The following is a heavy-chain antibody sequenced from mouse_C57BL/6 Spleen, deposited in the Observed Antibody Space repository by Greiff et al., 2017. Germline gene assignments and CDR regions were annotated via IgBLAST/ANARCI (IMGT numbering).Heavy chain of an antibody. J-gene: IGHJ4*01. CDR3: ARGGYYGYFYAMDY. D-gene: IGHD2-2*01. Sequence: VQLQQPGAELVMPGASVKLSCKASGYTFTSYWMHWVKQRPGQGLEWIGEIDPSDSYTNYNQKFKGKSTLTVDKSSSTAYMQLSSLTSEDSAVYYCARGGYYGYFYAMDYWGQGTSVTVSS. CDR2: IDPSDSYT. CDR1: GYTFTSYW. V-gene: IGHV1-69*01.